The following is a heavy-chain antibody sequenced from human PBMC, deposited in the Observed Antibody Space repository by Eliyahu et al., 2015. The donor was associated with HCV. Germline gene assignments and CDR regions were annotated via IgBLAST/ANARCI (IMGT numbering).Heavy chain of an antibody. D-gene: IGHD3-16*01. CDR3: ARGDYVWGSYYGMDV. CDR1: GGSISSSSYY. CDR2: IYYSGST. V-gene: IGHV4-39*07. Sequence: QLQLQESGPGLVKPSETLSLTCTVPGGSISSSSYYWGWIRQPPGKGLEWIGSIYYSGSTYYNPSLKSRVTISVDTSKNQFSLKLSSVTAADTAVYYCARGDYVWGSYYGMDVWGQGTTVTVSS. J-gene: IGHJ6*02.